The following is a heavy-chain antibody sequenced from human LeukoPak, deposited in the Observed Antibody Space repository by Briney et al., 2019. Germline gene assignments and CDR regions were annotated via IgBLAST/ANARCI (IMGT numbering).Heavy chain of an antibody. CDR1: GFPLSSFG. CDR3: ARTERQQLLRGTDYYYSYMDV. D-gene: IGHD6-13*01. V-gene: IGHV3-21*01. CDR2: ITSSPHYI. Sequence: PGGSLRLSCAAFGFPLSSFGINWVRQAPGKGLEWVSSITSSPHYIYYADSVKGRFTISRDNAKNSVYLQMNSLRAEDTAVYYCARTERQQLLRGTDYYYSYMDVWGNGTTVTISS. J-gene: IGHJ6*03.